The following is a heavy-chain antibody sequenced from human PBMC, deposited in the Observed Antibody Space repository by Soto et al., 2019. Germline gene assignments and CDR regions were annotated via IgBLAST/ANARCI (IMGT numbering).Heavy chain of an antibody. V-gene: IGHV4-34*01. D-gene: IGHD6-13*01. CDR2: INHSGST. CDR3: AIIAADGNIPTKND. Sequence: SETLSLTCAVYGGSFSGYYWSWIRQPPGKGLEWIGEINHSGSTNYNPSLKSRVTISVDTSKNQFSLKLSSVTAADTAVYYWAIIAADGNIPTKNDWGQGTLVTVS. CDR1: GGSFSGYY. J-gene: IGHJ4*02.